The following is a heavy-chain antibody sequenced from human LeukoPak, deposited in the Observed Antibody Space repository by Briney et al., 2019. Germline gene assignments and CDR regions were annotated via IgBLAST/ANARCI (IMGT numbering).Heavy chain of an antibody. Sequence: GGSLRLSCAASGFTFSSYAMSWVRQAPGKGLEWVSAISGSGGSTYYADSVKGRFTISRDNSKNTLYLQMNSLRAEDTAVYYCAKEIGWAVADWEYFQHWGQGTLVTVSS. CDR1: GFTFSSYA. V-gene: IGHV3-23*01. D-gene: IGHD6-19*01. CDR2: ISGSGGST. J-gene: IGHJ1*01. CDR3: AKEIGWAVADWEYFQH.